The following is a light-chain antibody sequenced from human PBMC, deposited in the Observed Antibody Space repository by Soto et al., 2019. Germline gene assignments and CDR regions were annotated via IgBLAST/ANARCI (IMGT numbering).Light chain of an antibody. J-gene: IGKJ4*01. Sequence: EIVLTQSPGTLSLSPGERATHSCRASQSVSSSHLAWYQQKSGQAPRLLIYDTSSRATAIPDRFSGSGSGTDFTLTISRLEPEDFAVYYCHQYGTSPLTFGGGTNLEIK. CDR2: DTS. CDR1: QSVSSSH. V-gene: IGKV3-20*01. CDR3: HQYGTSPLT.